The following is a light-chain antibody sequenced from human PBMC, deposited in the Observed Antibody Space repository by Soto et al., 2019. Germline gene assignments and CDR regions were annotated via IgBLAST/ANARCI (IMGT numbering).Light chain of an antibody. CDR2: ANS. CDR3: QSYDNSLSGPL. J-gene: IGLJ2*01. V-gene: IGLV1-40*01. Sequence: QSVLTQPPSVSGAPGQRVTISCTGSSSNIGAGFDVHWYRQLPGTAPKLLIYANSNRPSGVPDRFSGSKSGTSASLAITGLQAEDEADYYCQSYDNSLSGPLFGGGTKLTIL. CDR1: SSNIGAGFD.